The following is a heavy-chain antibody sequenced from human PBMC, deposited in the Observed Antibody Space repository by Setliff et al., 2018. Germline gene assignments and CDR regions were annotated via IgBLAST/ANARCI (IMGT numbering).Heavy chain of an antibody. D-gene: IGHD5-18*01. Sequence: ASVKVSCKASGGTFRSYGISWVRQAPGQGLEWMGGIIPNFGTTSYAQKFQGRVTITTDESTNTAYMELSSLRSEDTAMYYCAREGVDTRSSTDYRYYMDVWGKGTTVTVSS. CDR1: GGTFRSYG. J-gene: IGHJ6*03. V-gene: IGHV1-69*05. CDR3: AREGVDTRSSTDYRYYMDV. CDR2: IIPNFGTT.